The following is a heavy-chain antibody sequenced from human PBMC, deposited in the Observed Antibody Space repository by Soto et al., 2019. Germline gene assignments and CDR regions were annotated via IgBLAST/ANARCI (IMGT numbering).Heavy chain of an antibody. V-gene: IGHV4-59*08. D-gene: IGHD2-21*02. CDR1: GGSISSYY. CDR3: ARRVVTAILYYYYYGMDV. Sequence: PSETLSLTCTVSGGSISSYYWSWIRQPPGKGLVWFGYIYYSGSTNYNPTLKSRVTISVDTSKNHFSLKLSSVTAADTAVYYCARRVVTAILYYYYYGMDVWGQGTTVTVSS. J-gene: IGHJ6*02. CDR2: IYYSGST.